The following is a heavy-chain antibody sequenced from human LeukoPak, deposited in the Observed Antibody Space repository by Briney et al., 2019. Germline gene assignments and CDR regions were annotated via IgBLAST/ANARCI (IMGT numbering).Heavy chain of an antibody. J-gene: IGHJ4*02. D-gene: IGHD5-12*01. CDR2: IIPIFGTA. CDR3: ARSGDIVATVEGGAYGYFDY. Sequence: ASVKVSCKASGGTFSSYAISWVRQAPGQGLEWMGGIIPIFGTANYAQKFQGRVTITADKSTSTAYMELSSLRSEDTAVYYCARSGDIVATVEGGAYGYFDYWGQGTLVTVSS. CDR1: GGTFSSYA. V-gene: IGHV1-69*06.